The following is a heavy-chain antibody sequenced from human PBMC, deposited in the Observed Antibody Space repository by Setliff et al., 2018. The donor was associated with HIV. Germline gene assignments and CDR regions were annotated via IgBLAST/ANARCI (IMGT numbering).Heavy chain of an antibody. CDR2: IYHDGST. D-gene: IGHD3-3*01. Sequence: KASETLSLTCTVSGGSITSTNFYWGWVRQPPGKGLEWIGSIYHDGSTYYNPSLKSRLTISLDTSNNQFSVRLTSVTATDTAIYYCSRLYYNFWTGHRAFFNYWGQGTLVTVSS. CDR1: GGSITSTNFY. V-gene: IGHV4-39*01. J-gene: IGHJ4*02. CDR3: SRLYYNFWTGHRAFFNY.